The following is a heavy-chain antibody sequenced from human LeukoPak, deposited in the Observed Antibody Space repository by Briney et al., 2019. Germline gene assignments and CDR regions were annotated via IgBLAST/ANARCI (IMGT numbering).Heavy chain of an antibody. J-gene: IGHJ5*02. CDR1: GGSISSSSYY. Sequence: SETLSLTCTVSGGSISSSSYYWGWIRQPPGKGLEWIGSIYYSGSTYYNPSLKSRVTISVDTSKNQFSLKLSSVTAADTAVYYCARRSSSWYVGFDPWGQGTLVTVSS. V-gene: IGHV4-39*01. CDR3: ARRSSSWYVGFDP. CDR2: IYYSGST. D-gene: IGHD6-13*01.